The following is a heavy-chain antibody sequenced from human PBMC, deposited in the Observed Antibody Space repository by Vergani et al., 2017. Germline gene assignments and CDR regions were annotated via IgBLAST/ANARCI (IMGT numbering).Heavy chain of an antibody. J-gene: IGHJ4*02. V-gene: IGHV3-30*18. CDR1: GFTFSSYG. CDR2: ISYDGSNK. CDR3: AKESLGGIAAAGRPVPPDY. D-gene: IGHD6-13*01. Sequence: QVQLVESGGGVVQPGRSLRLSCAASGFTFSSYGMHWVRQAPGKGLEWVAVISYDGSNKYYADSVKGRFTISRDNSKNTLYLQMNSLRAEDTAVYYCAKESLGGIAAAGRPVPPDYWGQGTLVTVSS.